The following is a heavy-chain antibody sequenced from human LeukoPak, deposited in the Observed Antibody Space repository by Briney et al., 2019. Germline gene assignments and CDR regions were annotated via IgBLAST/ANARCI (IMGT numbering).Heavy chain of an antibody. Sequence: SETLSLTCAVYGGSFSGYYWSWIRQSPGEGLGWIGEINDSGVTNCNPSLESRVILSVDTSKNQFSLRLSSVTAADTAVYYCARRLVDSSASQVSDHWGQGTLVTVSS. CDR1: GGSFSGYY. V-gene: IGHV4-34*01. D-gene: IGHD2-2*01. CDR2: INDSGVT. CDR3: ARRLVDSSASQVSDH. J-gene: IGHJ4*02.